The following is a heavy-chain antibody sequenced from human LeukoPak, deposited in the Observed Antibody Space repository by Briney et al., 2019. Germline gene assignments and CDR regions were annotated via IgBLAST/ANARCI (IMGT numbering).Heavy chain of an antibody. CDR1: GFTFSGYS. CDR2: ISSSSSSYI. V-gene: IGHV3-48*02. J-gene: IGHJ4*02. CDR3: ARAAYNSSPDY. D-gene: IGHD6-13*01. Sequence: GGSLRLSCAASGFTFSGYSMNWVRQAPGKGLEGVSYISSSSSSYIHYADSVKGRFTISRDNAKNSLYLQMNSLRDEDTAVYYCARAAYNSSPDYWGQGTLVTVSS.